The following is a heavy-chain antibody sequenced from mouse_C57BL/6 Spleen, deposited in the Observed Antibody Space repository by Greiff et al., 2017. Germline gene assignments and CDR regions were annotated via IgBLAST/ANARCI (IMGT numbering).Heavy chain of an antibody. V-gene: IGHV1-50*01. Sequence: QVQLQQPGAELVKPGASVKLSCKASGYTFTSYWMQWVKQRPGQGLEWIGEIDPSDSYTNYNQKFKGKATLTVDTSSSTAYMQLSSLTSEDSAVYYGARTGTPYYFDYWGQGTTLTVSS. CDR2: IDPSDSYT. D-gene: IGHD4-1*01. CDR3: ARTGTPYYFDY. J-gene: IGHJ2*01. CDR1: GYTFTSYW.